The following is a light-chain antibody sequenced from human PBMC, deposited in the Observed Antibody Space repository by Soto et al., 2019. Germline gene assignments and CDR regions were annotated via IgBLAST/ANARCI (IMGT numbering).Light chain of an antibody. CDR2: GAS. CDR3: QKYDSAPLT. Sequence: DIQMTQSPSSLTASVGDRVTISCRASQGFSNSLAWYQQKPGEVPTLLIYGASILQSGVPSRFSGSGSGTEFTLTTGSLQPEDVATYYCQKYDSAPLTFGGGTKVEIK. V-gene: IGKV1-27*01. CDR1: QGFSNS. J-gene: IGKJ4*01.